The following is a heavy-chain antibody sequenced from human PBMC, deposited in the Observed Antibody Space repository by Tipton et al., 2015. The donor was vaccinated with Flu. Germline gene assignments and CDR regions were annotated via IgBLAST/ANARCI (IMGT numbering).Heavy chain of an antibody. CDR3: NMRRVFWSGYNDY. Sequence: SLRLSCTASGFTFGDYAMSWVRQAPGKGLEWVGFIRSKAYGGTTEYAASVEGRFTISRDDSKSIAYLQMNSLKTEDTAVYYCNMRRVFWSGYNDYWGQGTLVTVSS. V-gene: IGHV3-49*04. J-gene: IGHJ4*02. D-gene: IGHD3-3*01. CDR1: GFTFGDYA. CDR2: IRSKAYGGTT.